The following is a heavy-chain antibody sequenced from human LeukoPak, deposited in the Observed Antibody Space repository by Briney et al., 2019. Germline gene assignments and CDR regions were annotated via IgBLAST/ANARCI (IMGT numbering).Heavy chain of an antibody. J-gene: IGHJ5*02. Sequence: SETLSLTCTVSGGSISSGGYYWSWIRQPPGKGLEWIGYIYYSGSTNYNPSLKSRVTISVDTSKNQFSLKLSSVTAADTAVYYCARDRSQSSRAFWFNPWGQGTLVTVSS. CDR1: GGSISSGGYY. CDR3: ARDRSQSSRAFWFNP. D-gene: IGHD6-13*01. CDR2: IYYSGST. V-gene: IGHV4-61*08.